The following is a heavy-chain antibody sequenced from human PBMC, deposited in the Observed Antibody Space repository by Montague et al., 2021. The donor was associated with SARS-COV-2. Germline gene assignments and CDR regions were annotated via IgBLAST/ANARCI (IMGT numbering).Heavy chain of an antibody. CDR2: ISYDGSNK. V-gene: IGHV3-30-3*01. CDR1: GFTFSSYA. D-gene: IGHD3-9*01. Sequence: SLRLSCAASGFTFSSYAMHWVRQAPGKGLEWVAVISYDGSNKYYADSAKGRFTISRDNSKNTLYLQMNSLRAEDTAVYYCAREPSGYDILTGYYNSGYFDYWGQGTLVTVSS. J-gene: IGHJ4*02. CDR3: AREPSGYDILTGYYNSGYFDY.